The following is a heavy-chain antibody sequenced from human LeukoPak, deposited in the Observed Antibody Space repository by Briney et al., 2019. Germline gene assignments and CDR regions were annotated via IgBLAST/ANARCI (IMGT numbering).Heavy chain of an antibody. Sequence: GGSLRLSCAASGFTFSSYGMPWVRQAPGKGLEWVAVISYDGSNKYYADSVKGRFTISRDNSKNTLYLQMNSLRAEDTAVYYCAKEIRYCSSTSCPPGYYYYYGMDVWGQGTTVTVSS. CDR3: AKEIRYCSSTSCPPGYYYYYGMDV. CDR1: GFTFSSYG. CDR2: ISYDGSNK. V-gene: IGHV3-30*18. J-gene: IGHJ6*02. D-gene: IGHD2-2*01.